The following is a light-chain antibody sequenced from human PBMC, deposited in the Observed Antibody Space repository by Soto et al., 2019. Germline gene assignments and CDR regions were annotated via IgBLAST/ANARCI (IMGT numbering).Light chain of an antibody. CDR1: SGSVSSTNY. CDR2: STN. J-gene: IGLJ3*02. V-gene: IGLV8-61*01. Sequence: QAVVTQEPSFSVSPGRTVTLTRGLSSGSVSSTNYPSWYQQTPGQAPRTLISSTNTRSSGVPDRFSGSILGNKAALTITGAQADDESHYYSVLYMGSGIWVFGGGTKLTVL. CDR3: VLYMGSGIWV.